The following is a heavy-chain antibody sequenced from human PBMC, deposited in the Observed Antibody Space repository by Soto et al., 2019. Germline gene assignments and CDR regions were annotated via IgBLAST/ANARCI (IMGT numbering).Heavy chain of an antibody. CDR2: LSYAGDT. D-gene: IGHD3-10*01. V-gene: IGHV3-13*01. Sequence: EVQLVESGGGLVQPGGSLRLSCAASGFTLSTYDMHWVRQATGKGLEWVAALSYAGDTYYPGSVKGRFTVSREGAKNSLYLQMNSLTAGDTAVYYCAKGHHSPSGYYYLDVWCKGTTVTVS. CDR3: AKGHHSPSGYYYLDV. J-gene: IGHJ6*03. CDR1: GFTLSTYD.